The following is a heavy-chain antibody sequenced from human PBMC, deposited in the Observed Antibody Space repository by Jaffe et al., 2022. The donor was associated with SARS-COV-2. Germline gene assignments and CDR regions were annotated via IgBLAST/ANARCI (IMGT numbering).Heavy chain of an antibody. V-gene: IGHV3-7*01. D-gene: IGHD3-10*01. J-gene: IGHJ4*01. Sequence: EVQLVESGGGLVQPGGSLRLSCAASGFTLSGDWMDWVRQAPGKGLEWVANINQDGSEKYYLDSVKGRFTISRDNARNSLYLQMNSLRAEDTALYYCSRSLNYWGHGTPVTVSS. CDR1: GFTLSGDW. CDR2: INQDGSEK. CDR3: SRSLNY.